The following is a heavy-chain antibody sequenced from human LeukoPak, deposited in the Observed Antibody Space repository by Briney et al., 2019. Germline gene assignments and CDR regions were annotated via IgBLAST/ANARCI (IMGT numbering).Heavy chain of an antibody. J-gene: IGHJ4*02. CDR1: GFTFSRLA. V-gene: IGHV3-23*01. D-gene: IGHD2-15*01. CDR2: ISASGP. CDR3: AKVRGGIAGYFDY. Sequence: PGGSLRLSCAASGFTFSRLAMTWVRQAPGKGLEWVSTISASGPYYADAVRGRFTISRDNSRNTLSLQMDSLRAEDTAVYYCAKVRGGIAGYFDYWGQGTLVTVSS.